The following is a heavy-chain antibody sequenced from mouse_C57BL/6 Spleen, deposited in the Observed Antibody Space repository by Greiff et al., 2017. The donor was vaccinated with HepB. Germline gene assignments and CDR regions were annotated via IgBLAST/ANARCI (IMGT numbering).Heavy chain of an antibody. Sequence: VQLQQSGAELVRPGASVTLSCKASGYTFTDYEMHWVKQTPVHGLEWIGAIDPETGGTAYNQKFKGKAILTADKSSSTAYMELRSLTSEDSAVYYCTRFGWDPFDYWGQGTTLTVSS. CDR2: IDPETGGT. CDR3: TRFGWDPFDY. CDR1: GYTFTDYE. V-gene: IGHV1-15*01. D-gene: IGHD4-1*01. J-gene: IGHJ2*01.